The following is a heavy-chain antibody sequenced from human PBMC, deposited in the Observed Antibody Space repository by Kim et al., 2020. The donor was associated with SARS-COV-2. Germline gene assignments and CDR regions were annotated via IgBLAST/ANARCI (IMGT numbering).Heavy chain of an antibody. J-gene: IGHJ4*02. D-gene: IGHD2-15*01. CDR3: AKGVVSPD. Sequence: GRTTYYADSVKGRFTISRDNSKNTLYLQMNSLRAEDTAIYYCAKGVVSPDWGQGTLVTVSS. CDR2: GRTT. V-gene: IGHV3-23*03.